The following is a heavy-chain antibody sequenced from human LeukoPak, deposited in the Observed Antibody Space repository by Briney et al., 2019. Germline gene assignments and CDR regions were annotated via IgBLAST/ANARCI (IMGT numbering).Heavy chain of an antibody. Sequence: ASVNVSCKASGYTFTDYYMHWVRQAPGQGLEWMGWINPNSGDTNYAQKFQGRVTMTRDTSISTAYMELSRLRSDGTAVYYCARGTTLGGVVTDNWFDPWGQGTLVTVSS. CDR3: ARGTTLGGVVTDNWFDP. J-gene: IGHJ5*02. D-gene: IGHD3-3*01. CDR2: INPNSGDT. CDR1: GYTFTDYY. V-gene: IGHV1-2*02.